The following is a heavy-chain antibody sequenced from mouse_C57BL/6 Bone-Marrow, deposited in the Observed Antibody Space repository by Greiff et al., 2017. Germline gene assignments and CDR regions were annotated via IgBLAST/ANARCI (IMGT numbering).Heavy chain of an antibody. Sequence: EVQGVESGAELVRPGASVKLSCTASGFNIKDDYMHWVKQRPEQGLEWIGWIDPENGDTEYASKFQGKATITADTSSNTAYLQLSSLTSEETAVYYCTIGSDYWGQGTTLTVSS. D-gene: IGHD2-2*01. J-gene: IGHJ2*01. CDR2: IDPENGDT. CDR1: GFNIKDDY. V-gene: IGHV14-4*01. CDR3: TIGSDY.